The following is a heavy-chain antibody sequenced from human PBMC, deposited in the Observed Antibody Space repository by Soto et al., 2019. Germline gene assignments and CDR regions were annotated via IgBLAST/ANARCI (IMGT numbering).Heavy chain of an antibody. CDR3: ARDISGWSQSFCFEY. Sequence: QVQLVESGGGVVQSGRSLRLSCAASGFTFSSYAMHWVRQAPGKGLEWVAVISYDGSNKYYADSVKGRFTISRDNSKNTLYLQMNSLRGEDTAVYYCARDISGWSQSFCFEYWGQGTLLTVSS. D-gene: IGHD6-19*01. J-gene: IGHJ4*02. CDR2: ISYDGSNK. V-gene: IGHV3-30-3*01. CDR1: GFTFSSYA.